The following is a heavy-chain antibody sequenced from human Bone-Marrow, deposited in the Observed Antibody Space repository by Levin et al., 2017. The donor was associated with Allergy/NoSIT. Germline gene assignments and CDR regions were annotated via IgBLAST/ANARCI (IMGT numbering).Heavy chain of an antibody. CDR3: AKYRDIGASRYFDS. CDR2: IGSGGNPI. J-gene: IGHJ5*01. Sequence: ETLSLTCAASGFSFVNYAMTWVRQAPGKGLEWVSVIGSGGNPIHYSDSVRGRFTISRDNSKNTLFLQMDSLRAEDTAIYYCAKYRDIGASRYFDSWGHGTLVTVSS. CDR1: GFSFVNYA. D-gene: IGHD2-15*01. V-gene: IGHV3-23*01.